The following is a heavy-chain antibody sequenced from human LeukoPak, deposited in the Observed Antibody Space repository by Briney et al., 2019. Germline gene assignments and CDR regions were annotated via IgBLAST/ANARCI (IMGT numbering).Heavy chain of an antibody. CDR3: ARGTPTKTYCGGDCYAGWFDP. CDR2: IIPIFGTA. V-gene: IGHV1-69*05. Sequence: RASVKVSCKASGGTFSSYAISWVRQAPGQGLEWMGGIIPIFGTANYAQKFQGRVTITTDESTSTAYMELSSLGSEDTAVYYCARGTPTKTYCGGDCYAGWFDPWGQGTLVTVSS. CDR1: GGTFSSYA. J-gene: IGHJ5*02. D-gene: IGHD2-21*02.